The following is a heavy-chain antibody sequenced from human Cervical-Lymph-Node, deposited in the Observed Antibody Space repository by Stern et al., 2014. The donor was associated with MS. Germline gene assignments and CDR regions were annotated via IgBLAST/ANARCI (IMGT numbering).Heavy chain of an antibody. CDR2: IYYSGST. CDR1: GGSISSYY. V-gene: IGHV4-59*08. CDR3: ARLVAVAETYYFDY. J-gene: IGHJ4*02. D-gene: IGHD6-19*01. Sequence: VQLVESGPGLVKPSETLSLTCTVSGGSISSYYWSWIRQPPGKGLEWIGYIYYSGSTNYNSSLKRRVTISVDTSTNQFSLKLSSVTAADTAAYYCARLVAVAETYYFDYWGQGTLVTVSS.